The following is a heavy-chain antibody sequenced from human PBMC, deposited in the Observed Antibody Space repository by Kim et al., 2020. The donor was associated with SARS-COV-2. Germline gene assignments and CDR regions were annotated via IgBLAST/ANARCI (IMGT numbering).Heavy chain of an antibody. Sequence: TNHPPSLKCRVTLSVDTSKNPFSLKLTSVTAADTAVYYCARDSGPAGSYDSWGQGALVTVSS. CDR3: ARDSGPAGSYDS. D-gene: IGHD3-10*01. J-gene: IGHJ4*02. V-gene: IGHV4-61*03. CDR2: T.